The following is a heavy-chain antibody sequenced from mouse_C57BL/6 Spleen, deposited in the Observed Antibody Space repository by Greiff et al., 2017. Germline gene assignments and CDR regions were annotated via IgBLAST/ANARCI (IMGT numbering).Heavy chain of an antibody. CDR1: GYSITSGYY. CDR3: ARGGSSYSRRYFDV. Sequence: EVQVVESGPGLVKPSQSLSLTCSVTGYSITSGYYWNWIRQFPGNKLEWMGYISYDGSNNYNPSLKNRISITRDPSKNQFFLKLNSVTTEDTATYYCARGGSSYSRRYFDVWGTGTTVTVSS. V-gene: IGHV3-6*01. D-gene: IGHD1-1*01. CDR2: ISYDGSN. J-gene: IGHJ1*03.